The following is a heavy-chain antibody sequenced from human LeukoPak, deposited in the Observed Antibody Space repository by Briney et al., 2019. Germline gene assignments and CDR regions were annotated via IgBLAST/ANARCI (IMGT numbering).Heavy chain of an antibody. CDR1: GFTFSSHG. J-gene: IGHJ6*02. CDR3: ARDPRHPNYDILTGYQNGPYGMDV. V-gene: IGHV3-33*01. Sequence: GGSLRLSCAASGFTFSSHGMHWVRQAPGKGLEWVAVIWYDGSKRYHADSVKGRFTISRDNSKNTLYLQMNSLRAEDTAVYYCARDPRHPNYDILTGYQNGPYGMDVWGQGTTVTVSS. CDR2: IWYDGSKR. D-gene: IGHD3-9*01.